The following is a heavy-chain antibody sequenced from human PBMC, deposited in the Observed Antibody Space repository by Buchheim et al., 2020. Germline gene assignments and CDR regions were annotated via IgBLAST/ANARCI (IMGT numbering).Heavy chain of an antibody. Sequence: QVQLVESGGGVVQPGRSLRLSCAASGFTFSSYGMHWVRQAPGKGLEWVAVISYDGSNKYYADSVKGRFTISRDNSKNTLYLQMNSLRAEDTAVYYCAKGLPIPAAISWVYYYYGMDVWGQGTT. CDR2: ISYDGSNK. CDR1: GFTFSSYG. J-gene: IGHJ6*02. D-gene: IGHD2-2*02. V-gene: IGHV3-30*18. CDR3: AKGLPIPAAISWVYYYYGMDV.